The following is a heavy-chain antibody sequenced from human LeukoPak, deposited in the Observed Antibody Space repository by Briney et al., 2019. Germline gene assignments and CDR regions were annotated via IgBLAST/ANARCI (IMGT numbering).Heavy chain of an antibody. D-gene: IGHD3-16*01. CDR2: IYPDDSDT. V-gene: IGHV5-51*01. J-gene: IGHJ3*02. CDR1: GYXFTNYW. Sequence: GESLKISCNGSGYXFTNYWIAWVRQMPGKGLEWMGIIYPDDSDTRYSPSFQGQVTISADKSISTAYLQWSSLKASDTAMYCCARIWLRAFDIWGQGTMVTVSS. CDR3: ARIWLRAFDI.